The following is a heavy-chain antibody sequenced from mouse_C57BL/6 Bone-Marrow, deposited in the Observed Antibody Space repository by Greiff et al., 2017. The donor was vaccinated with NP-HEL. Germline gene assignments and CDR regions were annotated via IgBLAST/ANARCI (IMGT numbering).Heavy chain of an antibody. J-gene: IGHJ4*01. V-gene: IGHV7-1*01. CDR3: ARETSYDGYYPYAMDY. CDR2: SRNKANDYTT. D-gene: IGHD2-3*01. CDR1: GFTFSDFY. Sequence: EVKLVESGGGLVQSGRSLRLSCATSGFTFSDFYMEWVRQAPGKGLEWIAASRNKANDYTTEYSASVKGRFIVSRDTSQSILYLQMNALRAEDTAIYYCARETSYDGYYPYAMDYWGQGTSVTVSS.